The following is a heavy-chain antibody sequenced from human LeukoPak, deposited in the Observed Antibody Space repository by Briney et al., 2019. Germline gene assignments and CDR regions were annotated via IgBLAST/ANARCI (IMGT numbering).Heavy chain of an antibody. D-gene: IGHD2-2*01. V-gene: IGHV4-39*01. CDR3: ARKGPAASDY. J-gene: IGHJ4*02. CDR1: GGSISSSGYY. Sequence: SETLSLTCTVSGGSISSSGYYWGWIRQPPGKGLEWIGSIYYSGSTYYNPSLKSRVTISEDTSKDQFSLKLSSVTAADTAVYYCARKGPAASDYWGQGTLVTVSS. CDR2: IYYSGST.